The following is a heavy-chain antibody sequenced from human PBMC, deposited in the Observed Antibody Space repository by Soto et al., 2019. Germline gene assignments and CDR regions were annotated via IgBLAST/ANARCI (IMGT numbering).Heavy chain of an antibody. CDR1: GGSISSSNW. J-gene: IGHJ4*02. V-gene: IGHV4-4*02. Sequence: SETLSLTCAVSGGSISSSNWWSWVRQPPGKGLEWIGEIYHSGSTNYNPSLKSRVIISVDKSKNQFSLKLSSVTAADTAVYYCARKDTAMVLFDYWGQGTLVTVSS. CDR3: ARKDTAMVLFDY. D-gene: IGHD5-18*01. CDR2: IYHSGST.